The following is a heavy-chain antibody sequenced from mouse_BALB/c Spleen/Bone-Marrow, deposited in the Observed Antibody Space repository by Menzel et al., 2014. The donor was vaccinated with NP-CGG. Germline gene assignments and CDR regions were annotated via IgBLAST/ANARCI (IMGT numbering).Heavy chain of an antibody. J-gene: IGHJ4*01. V-gene: IGHV7-3*02. Sequence: DVKLVESGGGLVQPGGSLRLSCATSGFTFTDYYMSWVRQPPGKALEWLGFIRNKANGYTTEYSASVKGRFTISRDNSQSILYLQMNALRVEDSATYYCARDDYYAMDYWGQGTSVTVSS. CDR1: GFTFTDYY. CDR2: IRNKANGYTT. CDR3: ARDDYYAMDY.